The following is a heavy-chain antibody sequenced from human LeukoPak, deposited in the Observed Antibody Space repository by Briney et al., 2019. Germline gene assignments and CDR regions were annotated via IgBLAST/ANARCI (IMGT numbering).Heavy chain of an antibody. CDR3: AKNQQLWFGELLS. CDR2: ISSSGSNI. J-gene: IGHJ5*02. D-gene: IGHD3-10*01. Sequence: PGGSLRLSCAASGFTFSSYEMNWVRLAPGKGLEWVSYISSSGSNIYYADSVKGRFTISRDNAKNSLYLQMSNLRAEDTAVYYCAKNQQLWFGELLSWGQGTLVTVSS. CDR1: GFTFSSYE. V-gene: IGHV3-48*03.